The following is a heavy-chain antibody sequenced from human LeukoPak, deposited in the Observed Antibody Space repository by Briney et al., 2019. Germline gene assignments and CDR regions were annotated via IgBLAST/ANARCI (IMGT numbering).Heavy chain of an antibody. CDR2: IKLDGSEK. V-gene: IGHV3-7*01. D-gene: IGHD2-15*01. CDR3: VRGGRSSYDY. J-gene: IGHJ4*02. Sequence: GGSLRLSCAASGVTHRAYWMSWARHPPGKALEWVAKIKLDGSEKYYVDSVKGRFTISRDNAKNSFFLQMNSLRADDAAVYYCVRGGRSSYDYWGRGTLVTVSS. CDR1: GVTHRAYW.